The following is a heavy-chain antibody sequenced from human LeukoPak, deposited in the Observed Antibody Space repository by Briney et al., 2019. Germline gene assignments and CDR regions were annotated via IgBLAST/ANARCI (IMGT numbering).Heavy chain of an antibody. J-gene: IGHJ4*02. V-gene: IGHV4-59*08. CDR3: ARRQDDSSGYYFDY. Sequence: SETLSLTCTVPGGSISSYYWSWIRQPPGKGLEWIGYIYYSGSTNYNPSLKSRVTISVDTSKNQFSLKLSSVTAADTAVYYCARRQDDSSGYYFDYWGQGTLVTVSS. CDR2: IYYSGST. D-gene: IGHD3-22*01. CDR1: GGSISSYY.